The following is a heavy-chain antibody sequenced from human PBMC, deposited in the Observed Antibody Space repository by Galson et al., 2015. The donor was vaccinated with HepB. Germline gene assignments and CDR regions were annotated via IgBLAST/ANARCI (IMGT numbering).Heavy chain of an antibody. V-gene: IGHV3-33*01. CDR2: IWYDGSNK. CDR1: GFTFSSYG. CDR3: ARDGFIAAAGSPFDY. Sequence: SLRLSCAASGFTFSSYGMHWVRQAPGKGLEWVAVIWYDGSNKYYADSVKGRFTISRDNSKNTLYLQMNSLRAEDTAVYYCARDGFIAAAGSPFDYWGQGTLVTVSS. D-gene: IGHD6-13*01. J-gene: IGHJ4*02.